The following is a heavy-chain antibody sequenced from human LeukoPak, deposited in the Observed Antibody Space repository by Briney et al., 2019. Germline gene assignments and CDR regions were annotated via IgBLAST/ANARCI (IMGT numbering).Heavy chain of an antibody. D-gene: IGHD4-11*01. CDR3: ARDPANTVTTVYYYYMDV. CDR1: GYTFTGYY. CDR2: INPNSGGT. J-gene: IGHJ6*03. Sequence: WASVKVSCKASGYTFTGYYMHWVRQAPGQGLEWMGWINPNSGGTNYAQKFQGRVTMTRDTSISTAYMELSRLRSDDTAVYYCARDPANTVTTVYYYYMDVWGKGTTFTVSS. V-gene: IGHV1-2*02.